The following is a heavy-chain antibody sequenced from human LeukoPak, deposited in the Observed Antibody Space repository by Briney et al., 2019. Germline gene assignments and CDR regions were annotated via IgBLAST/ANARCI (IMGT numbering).Heavy chain of an antibody. CDR2: INHSGST. V-gene: IGHV4-34*01. Sequence: PSETLSLTCAVYGGSFSGYYWSWIRQPPGKGLEWIGEINHSGSTNYNPSLKSRVTISVDTSKNQFSLKLSSVTAADTAVYYCARKTYGEAFDIWGQGTMVTVSS. CDR3: ARKTYGEAFDI. J-gene: IGHJ3*02. CDR1: GGSFSGYY. D-gene: IGHD4-17*01.